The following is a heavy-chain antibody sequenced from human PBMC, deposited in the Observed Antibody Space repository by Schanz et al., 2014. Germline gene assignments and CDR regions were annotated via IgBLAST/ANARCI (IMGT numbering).Heavy chain of an antibody. CDR2: ISYDGNNQ. D-gene: IGHD3-3*01. Sequence: VQLVESGGGLVQPGGSLRLSCVASGFTFSGSVMHWVRQASGKGLEWVAFISYDGNNQYYADSVKGRFTISRDNSKNTLYLQMNSLRAEDTAVYYCARPIYDLWSGSFDYWGQGTLVTVSS. CDR3: ARPIYDLWSGSFDY. CDR1: GFTFSGSV. V-gene: IGHV3-30*04. J-gene: IGHJ4*02.